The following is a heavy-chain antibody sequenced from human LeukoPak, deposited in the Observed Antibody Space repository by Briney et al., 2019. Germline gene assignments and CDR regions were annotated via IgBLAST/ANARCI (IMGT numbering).Heavy chain of an antibody. J-gene: IGHJ2*01. CDR3: AKDRGYYDSSGYYYWYFDL. CDR2: ISGSGGST. Sequence: AGGSLRLSCAASGFTFSSYEMSWVRQAPGKGLEWVSAISGSGGSTYYADSMKGRFTISRDNSKNTLYLQMNSLRAEDTAVYYCAKDRGYYDSSGYYYWYFDLWGRGTLVTVSS. V-gene: IGHV3-23*01. D-gene: IGHD3-22*01. CDR1: GFTFSSYE.